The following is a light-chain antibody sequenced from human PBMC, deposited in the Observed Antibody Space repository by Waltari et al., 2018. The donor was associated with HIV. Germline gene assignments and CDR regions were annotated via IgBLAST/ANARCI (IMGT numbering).Light chain of an antibody. CDR3: QQYATSPRT. CDR2: GAS. CDR1: QTIDGRS. J-gene: IGKJ1*01. Sequence: EMVLTQSQGTLSWSPGEGGTLSCRASQTIDGRSLAWYQQRPGPAPMLLISGASHRATGIPDRFSGSGSGTTFTLTISRLEPEDFAVYFCQQYATSPRTFGQGTRVDFK. V-gene: IGKV3-20*01.